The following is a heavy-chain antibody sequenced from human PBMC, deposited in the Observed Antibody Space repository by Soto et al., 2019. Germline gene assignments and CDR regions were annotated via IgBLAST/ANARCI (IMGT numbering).Heavy chain of an antibody. D-gene: IGHD4-17*01. CDR3: ARDHYGDYTSSDY. CDR1: GGSISSYY. J-gene: IGHJ4*02. V-gene: IGHV4-59*01. Sequence: LSLTCTVSGGSISSYYWSWIRQPPGKGLEWIGYIYYSGSTNYNPSLKSRVTISVDTSKNQFSLKLSSVTAEDTAVYYCARDHYGDYTSSDYWGQGTLVTVSS. CDR2: IYYSGST.